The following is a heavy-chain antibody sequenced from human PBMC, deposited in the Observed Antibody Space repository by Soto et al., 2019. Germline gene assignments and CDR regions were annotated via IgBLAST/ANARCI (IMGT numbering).Heavy chain of an antibody. CDR3: AREMSYYFDS. V-gene: IGHV4-30-2*01. CDR2: IYHSGAT. CDR1: GDSISRDGYS. J-gene: IGHJ4*02. Sequence: QLQLQESGSGLVKPSQTLVLTCTVSGDSISRDGYSWSWIRQPPGKGLEWIGCIYHSGATYYNPSLKSRVTTSVEKSKNQFSLRLASVTAEETAVYYCAREMSYYFDSWGKGTLVTVSS.